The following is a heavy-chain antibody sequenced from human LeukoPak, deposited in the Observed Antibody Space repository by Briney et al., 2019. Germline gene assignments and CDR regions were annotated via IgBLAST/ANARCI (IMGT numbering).Heavy chain of an antibody. D-gene: IGHD3-16*02. V-gene: IGHV4-39*07. CDR2: IYYSGST. Sequence: SETLSLTCTVSGGSISSSSYYWGWIRQPPGKGLEWIGSIYYSGSTYYNPSLKSRVTISVDTSKNQFSLKLSSVTAADTAVYYCARANDYVWGSYRYSTFGYWGQGTLVTVSS. CDR1: GGSISSSSYY. J-gene: IGHJ4*02. CDR3: ARANDYVWGSYRYSTFGY.